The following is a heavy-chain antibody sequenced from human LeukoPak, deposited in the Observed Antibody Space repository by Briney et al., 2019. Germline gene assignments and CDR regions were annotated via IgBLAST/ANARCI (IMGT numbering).Heavy chain of an antibody. CDR2: ISSSGGST. CDR3: ARDRSDRLAVAGTFAFDY. D-gene: IGHD6-19*01. J-gene: IGHJ4*02. V-gene: IGHV3-23*01. CDR1: GFTFSSYG. Sequence: GGSLRLSCAASGFTFSSYGMYWVRQAPGKGLEWVSDISSSGGSTYYADSVKGRFTISRDNSKNTLYLQMNSLRAEDTAVNYCARDRSDRLAVAGTFAFDYWGQGTLVTVSS.